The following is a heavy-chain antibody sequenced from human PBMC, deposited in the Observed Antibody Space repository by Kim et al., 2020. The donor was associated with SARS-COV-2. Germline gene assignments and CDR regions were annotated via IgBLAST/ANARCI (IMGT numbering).Heavy chain of an antibody. D-gene: IGHD6-13*01. V-gene: IGHV1-69*01. Sequence: QKFQGRVTMTEDESTSTAYMELSSLRSEDTAVYYCAREISSRGSKPYFDYWGQGTLVTVSS. J-gene: IGHJ4*02. CDR3: AREISSRGSKPYFDY.